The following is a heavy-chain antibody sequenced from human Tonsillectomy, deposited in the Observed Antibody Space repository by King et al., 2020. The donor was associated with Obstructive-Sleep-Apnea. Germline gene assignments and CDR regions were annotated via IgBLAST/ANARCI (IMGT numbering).Heavy chain of an antibody. CDR2: IDSDVSST. J-gene: IGHJ6*02. V-gene: IGHV3-74*01. CDR3: ARSTVFGLLIYYGMDV. Sequence: VQLVESGGGLVQPGGSLRLSCAASGFTFYSYWMHWVRQAPGKGLVWVSRIDSDVSSTSYADSVKGRFTTSRDNAQNTLYLQMNSLRAEDTAVYYCARSTVFGLLIYYGMDVWGQGTTVTVSS. D-gene: IGHD3/OR15-3a*01. CDR1: GFTFYSYW.